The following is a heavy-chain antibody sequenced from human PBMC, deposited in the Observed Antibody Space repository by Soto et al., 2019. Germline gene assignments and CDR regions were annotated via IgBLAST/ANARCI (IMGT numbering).Heavy chain of an antibody. CDR1: GYSFISYW. V-gene: IGHV5-51*01. CDR3: ARPGYSSSWSPGAFDI. Sequence: GESLKISCKGSGYSFISYWIGWVRQMPGKGLEWMGIIYPGDSGTRYSPPFQGQVTISADKSISTAYLQWSSLKASDTAMYYCARPGYSSSWSPGAFDIWGQGTMVTVS. D-gene: IGHD6-13*01. J-gene: IGHJ3*02. CDR2: IYPGDSGT.